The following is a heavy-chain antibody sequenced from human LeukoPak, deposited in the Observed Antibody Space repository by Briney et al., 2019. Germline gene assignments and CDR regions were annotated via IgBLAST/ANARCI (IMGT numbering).Heavy chain of an antibody. V-gene: IGHV3-23*01. D-gene: IGHD3-22*01. J-gene: IGHJ4*02. CDR1: GFTFSNYV. CDR2: ISGSGGST. CDR3: AKVGEQYYYDSSGNLGY. Sequence: GGSLRLSCAASGFTFSNYVMSWVRQAPGKGLEWVSAISGSGGSTYYADSVKGRFTISRDNSKNTLYLQMNSLRAEDTAVYYCAKVGEQYYYDSSGNLGYWGQGTLVTVSS.